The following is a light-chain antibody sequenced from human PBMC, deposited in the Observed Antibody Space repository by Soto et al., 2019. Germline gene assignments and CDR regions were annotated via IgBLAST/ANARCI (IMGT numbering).Light chain of an antibody. CDR3: RKNGSPPYT. CDR2: GAS. J-gene: IGKJ2*01. CDR1: QSVSSSY. Sequence: EIVLTQSPGTLSLSPGERATLSCRASQSVSSSYLAWYQQKPGQAPRLLIYGASSRATGIPDRFSGGGSGKDSLSTIGRLGPEDFACYSCRKNGSPPYTFGRGTKLEIK. V-gene: IGKV3-20*01.